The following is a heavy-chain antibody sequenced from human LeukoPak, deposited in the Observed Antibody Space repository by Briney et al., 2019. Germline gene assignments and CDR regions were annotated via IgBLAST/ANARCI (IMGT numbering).Heavy chain of an antibody. CDR3: ARDRLGDYDHSGYYDK. CDR2: ICDSGRTV. V-gene: IGHV3-11*01. D-gene: IGHD3-22*01. CDR1: GFTLSDYY. Sequence: GGSLRLSCAASGFTLSDYYMSWLRQAPGKGLEWVAYICDSGRTVYYADSVKGRFTISRDNAKNSVYLQMNNLRAEDTAVYYCARDRLGDYDHSGYYDKWGQGTLVTVSS. J-gene: IGHJ4*02.